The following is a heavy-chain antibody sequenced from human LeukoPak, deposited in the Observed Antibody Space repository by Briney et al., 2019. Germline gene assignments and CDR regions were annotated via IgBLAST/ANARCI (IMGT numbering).Heavy chain of an antibody. V-gene: IGHV1-8*01. J-gene: IGHJ4*02. CDR2: VNPVTGNA. CDR3: ARAPMGTAALY. D-gene: IGHD2-2*01. CDR1: GYTFTNFD. Sequence: ASVRVSCTASGYTFTNFDINWVRQAPGHGLEWMGWVNPVTGNAGSAQKFQGRVTLTRDTSISTAYMELSSLTSDDTAFYYCARAPMGTAALYWGQGTLVTVSS.